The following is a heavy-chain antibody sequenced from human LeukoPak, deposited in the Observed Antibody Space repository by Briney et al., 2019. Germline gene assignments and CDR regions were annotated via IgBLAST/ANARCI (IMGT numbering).Heavy chain of an antibody. CDR2: FDPEDGET. V-gene: IGHV1-24*01. J-gene: IGHJ4*02. Sequence: ASVKVSCKVSGYTLTELSMHRVRQAPGKGLEWMGGFDPEDGETIYAQKFQGRVTMTEDTSTDTAYMELSSLRSEDTAVYYCATGTYYYDSSGYYVLDYWGQGTLVTVSS. CDR1: GYTLTELS. D-gene: IGHD3-22*01. CDR3: ATGTYYYDSSGYYVLDY.